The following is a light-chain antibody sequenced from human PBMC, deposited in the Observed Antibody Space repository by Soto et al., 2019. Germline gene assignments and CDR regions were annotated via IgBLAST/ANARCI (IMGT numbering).Light chain of an antibody. J-gene: IGKJ2*01. CDR1: QTINDW. CDR3: HQYDRFPHT. CDR2: KAS. Sequence: DVQMTQSPSTLSASVGDRVTITCRTSQTINDWLAWYQQKPGKAPRLLIYKASTLEYGVPLRFSGSGSGTEFTLTISNLQPDDFATFYCHQYDRFPHTFGQGTKLEV. V-gene: IGKV1-5*03.